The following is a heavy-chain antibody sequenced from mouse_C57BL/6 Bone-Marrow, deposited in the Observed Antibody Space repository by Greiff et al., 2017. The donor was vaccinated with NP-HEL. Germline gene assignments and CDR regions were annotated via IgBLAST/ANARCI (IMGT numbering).Heavy chain of an antibody. J-gene: IGHJ2*01. V-gene: IGHV14-4*01. CDR2: LDPENGDT. Sequence: VQLQQSGAELVRPGASVKLSCTASGFNIKDDYMHWVKQRPEQGLEWIGWLDPENGDTEYASQFQGKATITADTASNTAYLQLSSLTSEDTAVYYCTVFDYWGQGTTLTVSS. CDR1: GFNIKDDY. CDR3: TVFDY.